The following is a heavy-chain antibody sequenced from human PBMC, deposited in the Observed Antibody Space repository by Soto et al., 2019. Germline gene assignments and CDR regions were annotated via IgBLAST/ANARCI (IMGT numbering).Heavy chain of an antibody. CDR1: GFTVSSNY. CDR3: ARQYYDILTGYWDDAFDI. Sequence: PGGSLRLSCAASGFTVSSNYMSWVRQAPGKGLEWVSVIYSGGSTYYADSVKGRFTISRDNAKNTLDLQMNSLRAEDTAVYYCARQYYDILTGYWDDAFDIWGQGTMVTVSS. V-gene: IGHV3-66*04. J-gene: IGHJ3*02. CDR2: IYSGGST. D-gene: IGHD3-9*01.